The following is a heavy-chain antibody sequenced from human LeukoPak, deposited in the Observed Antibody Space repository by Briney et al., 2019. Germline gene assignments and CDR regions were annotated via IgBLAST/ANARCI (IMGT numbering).Heavy chain of an antibody. CDR2: IYYSGST. Sequence: PSETLSLTCTVSDDSITSYYWSWIRQPAGKGLEWIGYIYYSGSTNYNPSLKSRVTISVDTSKNQFSLKLSSVTAADTAVYYCARVYYSSSYDYWYFDLWGRGTLVTVSS. CDR1: DDSITSYY. J-gene: IGHJ2*01. D-gene: IGHD6-13*01. CDR3: ARVYYSSSYDYWYFDL. V-gene: IGHV4-59*01.